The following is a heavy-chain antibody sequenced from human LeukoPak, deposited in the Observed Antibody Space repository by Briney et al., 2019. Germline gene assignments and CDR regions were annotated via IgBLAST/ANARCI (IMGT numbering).Heavy chain of an antibody. J-gene: IGHJ4*02. CDR3: AREEGYSYGAYYFDY. CDR1: GGSISSGSYY. D-gene: IGHD5-18*01. Sequence: SETLSLTCTVSGGSISSGSYYWSWIRQPAGKGLEWIGRIYTSGSTNYNPSLKSRVTISVDTSKNQFSLKLSSVTAADTAVYYCAREEGYSYGAYYFDYWGQGTLVTVSS. CDR2: IYTSGST. V-gene: IGHV4-61*02.